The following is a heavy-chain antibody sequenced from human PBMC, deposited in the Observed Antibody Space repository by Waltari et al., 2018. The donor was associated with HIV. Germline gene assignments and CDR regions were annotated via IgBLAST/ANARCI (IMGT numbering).Heavy chain of an antibody. J-gene: IGHJ4*02. CDR3: ARDGPYSSGWYGSDY. Sequence: EVQLVESGGGLVQPGGSLRLSCAASGLTFSYYWLSWVRQAPGKGLEWVANIKQDGSEKYYVDSVKGRFTISRDNAKNSLYLQMNSLRAEDTAMYYCARDGPYSSGWYGSDYWGQGTLVTVSS. D-gene: IGHD6-19*01. CDR1: GLTFSYYW. CDR2: IKQDGSEK. V-gene: IGHV3-7*01.